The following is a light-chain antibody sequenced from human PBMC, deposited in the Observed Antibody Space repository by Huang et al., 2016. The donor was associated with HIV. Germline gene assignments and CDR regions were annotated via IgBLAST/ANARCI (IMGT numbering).Light chain of an antibody. CDR3: QQRSNWPPLT. J-gene: IGKJ4*01. CDR1: QSVSRY. Sequence: EIVLTQSPATLSLSPGERATLSCRASQSVSRYLAWYQQKPGQPPRLLSYDASNRATGIPARFIGSGSGTDFTLTISSLEPEDFAVYYCQQRSNWPPLTFGGGTKVEIK. V-gene: IGKV3-11*01. CDR2: DAS.